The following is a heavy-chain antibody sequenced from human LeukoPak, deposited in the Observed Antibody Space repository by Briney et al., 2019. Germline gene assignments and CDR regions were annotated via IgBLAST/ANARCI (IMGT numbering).Heavy chain of an antibody. CDR1: GYTFTIYY. CDR2: INPNSGAT. V-gene: IGHV1-2*02. Sequence: DSMKVSCKASGYTFTIYYMHWVRQAPGQGLEWMGWINPNSGATSYAQRFQGRVTMTRDTSISTAYMELSGLTSDDTAVYYCARNPPYCTSTSCYNDYWGQGTLVTVSS. J-gene: IGHJ4*02. D-gene: IGHD2-2*02. CDR3: ARNPPYCTSTSCYNDY.